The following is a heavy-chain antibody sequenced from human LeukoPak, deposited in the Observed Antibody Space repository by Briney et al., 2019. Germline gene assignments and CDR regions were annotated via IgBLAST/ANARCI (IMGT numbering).Heavy chain of an antibody. V-gene: IGHV1-18*01. CDR2: ISAYNGNT. D-gene: IGHD2-15*01. Sequence: GASVKDSCKDSGYTFTSYGISWVRQAPGQGLEWMGWISAYNGNTNYAQKLQGRVTMTTDTSTSTAYMELRSLRSDDTAVYYCARIRLGGYCSGGSCYCRWFDPWGQGTLVTVSS. CDR3: ARIRLGGYCSGGSCYCRWFDP. J-gene: IGHJ5*02. CDR1: GYTFTSYG.